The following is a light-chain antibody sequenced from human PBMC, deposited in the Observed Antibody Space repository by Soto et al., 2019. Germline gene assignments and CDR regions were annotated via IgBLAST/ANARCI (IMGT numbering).Light chain of an antibody. Sequence: DIQMTQSPSSLSASVGDRVTITCRASQTINSYLNWYQQKPGKAPKLLIYAASTLQSGVPSRFSGSGSGTGFTLTISSLRPEDFATYYCQQSESTSWTFGQGTKVDIK. CDR2: AAS. J-gene: IGKJ1*01. CDR1: QTINSY. CDR3: QQSESTSWT. V-gene: IGKV1-39*01.